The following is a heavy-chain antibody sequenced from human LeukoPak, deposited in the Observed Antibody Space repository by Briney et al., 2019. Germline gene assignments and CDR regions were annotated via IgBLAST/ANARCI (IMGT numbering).Heavy chain of an antibody. CDR1: GFTFSSYS. Sequence: GGSLKLSCAASGFTFSSYSMNWVRQAPGKGLEWVSSISSSSSYIYYADSVKGRFTISRDNAKNSLYLQMNSLRAEDTAVYYCARDASSLGYCSGGSCYDVDYWGPGTLVTVSS. V-gene: IGHV3-21*01. CDR2: ISSSSSYI. CDR3: ARDASSLGYCSGGSCYDVDY. J-gene: IGHJ4*02. D-gene: IGHD2-15*01.